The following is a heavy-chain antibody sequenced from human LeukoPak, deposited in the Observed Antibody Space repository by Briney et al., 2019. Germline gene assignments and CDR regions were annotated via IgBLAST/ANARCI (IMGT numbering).Heavy chain of an antibody. CDR3: ARGRFNYFDSNGHDAFDI. CDR1: GYTFTGYY. D-gene: IGHD3-22*01. J-gene: IGHJ3*02. CDR2: IIPNSGGT. V-gene: IGHV1-2*02. Sequence: GASVEVSCKASGYTFTGYYIHWVRQAPGQGLEWLGWIIPNSGGTNYAQKFQGRVTMTRDTSISTAFMELSRLTSDDTAVYYCARGRFNYFDSNGHDAFDIWGQGTMVTVSS.